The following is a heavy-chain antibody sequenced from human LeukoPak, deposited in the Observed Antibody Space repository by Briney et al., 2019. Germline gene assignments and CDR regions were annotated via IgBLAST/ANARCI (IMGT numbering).Heavy chain of an antibody. D-gene: IGHD2-2*03. CDR2: IYYSGST. CDR1: GGSISSYY. Sequence: SETLSLTCTVSGGSISSYYWSWIRQPPGKGLEWNGYIYYSGSTNYNPSLKSRVTISVDTSKNQFSLKLSSVTAADTAVYYCAKEDGYCSSTSCMNWFDPWGQGTLVTVSS. CDR3: AKEDGYCSSTSCMNWFDP. J-gene: IGHJ5*02. V-gene: IGHV4-59*01.